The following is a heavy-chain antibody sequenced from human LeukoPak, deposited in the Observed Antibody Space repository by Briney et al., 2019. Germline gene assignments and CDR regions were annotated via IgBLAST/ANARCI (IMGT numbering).Heavy chain of an antibody. CDR3: AKAWNYYYYYYMDV. Sequence: GGSLRLSCAVSGFSIGTYAMSWVRQAPGEGLEWVSAISGSGDSTYYADSVKGRFTISRDNSKNTLYLQMNSLRAEDTAVYYCAKAWNYYYYYYMDVWGKGTTVTVS. CDR2: ISGSGDST. V-gene: IGHV3-23*01. CDR1: GFSIGTYA. D-gene: IGHD1-1*01. J-gene: IGHJ6*03.